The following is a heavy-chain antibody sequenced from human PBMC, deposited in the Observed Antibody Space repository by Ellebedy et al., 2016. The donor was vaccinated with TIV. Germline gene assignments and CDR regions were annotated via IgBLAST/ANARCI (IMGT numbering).Heavy chain of an antibody. J-gene: IGHJ5*02. CDR3: ARGGFYGSGSYYNWGQASARDNWFDP. CDR1: GFTFSSYW. Sequence: PGGSLRLSCAASGFTFSSYWMSWVRQAPGKGLEWVANIKQDGSEKYYVDSVKGRFTISRDNAKNSRYLQMNSLRAEDTAVYYCARGGFYGSGSYYNWGQASARDNWFDPWGQGTLVTVSS. V-gene: IGHV3-7*03. D-gene: IGHD3-10*01. CDR2: IKQDGSEK.